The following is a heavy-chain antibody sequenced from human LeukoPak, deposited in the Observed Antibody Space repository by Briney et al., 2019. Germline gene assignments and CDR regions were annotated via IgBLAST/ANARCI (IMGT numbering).Heavy chain of an antibody. CDR3: ARVVGITGTIRGAFDI. J-gene: IGHJ3*02. Sequence: ASVKVSCKASGYTFTSYGISWVRQAPGQGLEWMGWISAYNGNTNYAQKLQGRVTMTTDTSTSTAYMELSRLRSDDTAVYYCARVVGITGTIRGAFDIWGQGTMVTVSS. CDR1: GYTFTSYG. CDR2: ISAYNGNT. V-gene: IGHV1-18*01. D-gene: IGHD1-20*01.